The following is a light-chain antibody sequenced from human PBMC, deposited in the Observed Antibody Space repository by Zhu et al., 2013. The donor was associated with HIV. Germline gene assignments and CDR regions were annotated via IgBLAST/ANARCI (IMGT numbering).Light chain of an antibody. Sequence: DIQMTQSPSFLSASRGDRVTITCRASQTIKNYLSWYQQKPGKAPKLLIFSASSLQSGVPSRFSGSGSGTDFTLTISSVQPEDFATYSCQQYYSPPSTFGPGTKVDMK. CDR2: SAS. CDR3: QQYYSPPST. V-gene: IGKV1-39*01. J-gene: IGKJ3*01. CDR1: QTIKNY.